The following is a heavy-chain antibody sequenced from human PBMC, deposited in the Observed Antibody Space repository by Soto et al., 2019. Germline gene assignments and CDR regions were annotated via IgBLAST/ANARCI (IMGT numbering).Heavy chain of an antibody. V-gene: IGHV3-30-3*01. J-gene: IGHJ3*02. D-gene: IGHD3-3*01. CDR1: GFTFSSYA. CDR2: ISYDGSNK. CDR3: ARDLRGDYDFWSGPGAFDI. Sequence: GGSLRLSCAASGFTFSSYAMHWVRQAPGKGLEWVAVISYDGSNKYYADSVKGRFTISRDNSKNTLYLQMNSLRAEDTAVYYCARDLRGDYDFWSGPGAFDIWGQGTMVTVSS.